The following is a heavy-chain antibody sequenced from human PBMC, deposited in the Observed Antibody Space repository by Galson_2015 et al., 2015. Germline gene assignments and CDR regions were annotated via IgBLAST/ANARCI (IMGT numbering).Heavy chain of an antibody. D-gene: IGHD2-2*01. CDR2: MYSSGST. Sequence: MYSSGSTDYNPSLKSRVTISLDTSKNEISLKPSSVTAADTALYYCARLASSTAPFDYWGQGTLVTVSS. CDR3: ARLASSTAPFDY. J-gene: IGHJ4*02. V-gene: IGHV4-61*07.